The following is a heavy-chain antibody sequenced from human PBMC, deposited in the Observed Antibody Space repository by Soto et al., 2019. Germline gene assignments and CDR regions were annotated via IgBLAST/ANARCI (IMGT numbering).Heavy chain of an antibody. Sequence: QINLIESGPTLVKPTQTLTLTCTFSGFSLSTSGAAVGWVRQPPGRALEWLALIYWDGDKRYNASLGNRLTITKDTSMNQVVLALTNVDPADTATYYCAHRATMTIFGLIIDNGNWFDPWGQGARGIVSS. D-gene: IGHD3-3*01. CDR2: IYWDGDK. V-gene: IGHV2-5*02. CDR3: AHRATMTIFGLIIDNGNWFDP. J-gene: IGHJ5*02. CDR1: GFSLSTSGAA.